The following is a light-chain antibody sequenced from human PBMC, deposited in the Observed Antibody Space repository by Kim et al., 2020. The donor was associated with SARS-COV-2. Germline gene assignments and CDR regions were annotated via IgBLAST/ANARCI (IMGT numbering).Light chain of an antibody. V-gene: IGLV3-19*01. J-gene: IGLJ2*01. Sequence: LGQEVRITCQGDSPRGYYASWYQHKPGQATVLVIYGKNNRPSGIPDRFSGSSSGNTASLTITGAQAEDEADYYCNSRDSSGNHLVVFGGGTQLTVL. CDR3: NSRDSSGNHLVV. CDR1: SPRGYY. CDR2: GKN.